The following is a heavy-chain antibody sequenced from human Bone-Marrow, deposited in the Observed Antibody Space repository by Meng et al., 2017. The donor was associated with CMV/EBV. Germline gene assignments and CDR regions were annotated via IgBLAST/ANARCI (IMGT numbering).Heavy chain of an antibody. CDR1: GFTSNNYG. J-gene: IGHJ5*02. D-gene: IGHD3-10*01. V-gene: IGHV3-30*02. CDR3: AKDIPMRRGVTAWFDP. CDR2: IRTGGSHK. Sequence: SCAASGFTSNNYGMHWVRQAPGKGLEWVAFIRTGGSHKFHAESVKGRFTISRDNSNNTLYLQMNSLSPEDTAVYYCAKDIPMRRGVTAWFDPWGQGTLVTVSS.